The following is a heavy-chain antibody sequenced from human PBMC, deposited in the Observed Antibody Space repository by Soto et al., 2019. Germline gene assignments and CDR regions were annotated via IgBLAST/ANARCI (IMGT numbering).Heavy chain of an antibody. Sequence: GGSLRLSCEASGFTFNLYSMNWVRQAPGKGLEWVTSISGNGRYIYYADSIKGRFTVSRDNAKSSLYLQMNSLRDEDTAVYYCARDVENGIRSYVHWGQGTLVTVSS. D-gene: IGHD1-1*01. CDR2: ISGNGRYI. CDR1: GFTFNLYS. J-gene: IGHJ4*02. CDR3: ARDVENGIRSYVH. V-gene: IGHV3-21*04.